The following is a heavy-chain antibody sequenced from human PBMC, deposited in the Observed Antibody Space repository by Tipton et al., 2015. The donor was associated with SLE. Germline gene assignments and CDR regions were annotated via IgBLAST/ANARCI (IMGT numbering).Heavy chain of an antibody. Sequence: SLRLSCAASGFTVSSNYMSWVRQAPGKGLEWVSAISGSAGSTYYAHSVKGRFTFSRDNSKNTLYLQMNSLRPEDTAVYYCARDGDRIVGATSYFDHWGQGTLVTVSS. CDR1: GFTVSSNY. J-gene: IGHJ4*02. V-gene: IGHV3-53*05. D-gene: IGHD1-26*01. CDR3: ARDGDRIVGATSYFDH. CDR2: ISGSAGST.